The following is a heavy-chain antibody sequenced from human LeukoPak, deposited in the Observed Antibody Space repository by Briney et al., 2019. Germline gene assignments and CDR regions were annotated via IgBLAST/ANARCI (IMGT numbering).Heavy chain of an antibody. CDR1: GYTFTSYD. V-gene: IGHV1-8*01. CDR2: MNPNIGHT. Sequence: ASVKVSCKASGYTFTSYDVNWVRQATGQGLEWMGWMNPNIGHTGYAQKFQGRVTMTRNTSTSTAYMELSSVTSEDTAVYYCTRAHSGYHYYYGMDVWGQGTTVTVSS. D-gene: IGHD5-12*01. J-gene: IGHJ6*02. CDR3: TRAHSGYHYYYGMDV.